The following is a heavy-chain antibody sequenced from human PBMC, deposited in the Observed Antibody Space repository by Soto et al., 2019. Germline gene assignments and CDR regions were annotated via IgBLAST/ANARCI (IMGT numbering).Heavy chain of an antibody. Sequence: QVQLVESGGGEVQPGRSLTISCAASGFTFSTYGMHWVRQTPGKGLEWVAVISYDGTNKFYSDSVKGRFTISRDNFKNTLTLQMNSLRADDTAVYYCAKDLQSYGDYDYYCYGMDVWVLGTRVTVSS. CDR3: AKDLQSYGDYDYYCYGMDV. D-gene: IGHD4-17*01. CDR1: GFTFSTYG. V-gene: IGHV3-30*18. CDR2: ISYDGTNK. J-gene: IGHJ6*02.